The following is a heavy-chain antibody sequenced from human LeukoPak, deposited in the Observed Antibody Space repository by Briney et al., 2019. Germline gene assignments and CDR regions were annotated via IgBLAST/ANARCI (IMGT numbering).Heavy chain of an antibody. CDR2: ISGSGGST. Sequence: GASLRLSCAASGFTFSSYAMSCVRQAPGKGLEWVSAISGSGGSTYYADSVKGRFTISRDNSKNTLYLQMNSLRAEDTAVYYCASRTTVTSHWFDPWGQGTLVTVSS. J-gene: IGHJ5*02. CDR3: ASRTTVTSHWFDP. D-gene: IGHD4-17*01. CDR1: GFTFSSYA. V-gene: IGHV3-23*01.